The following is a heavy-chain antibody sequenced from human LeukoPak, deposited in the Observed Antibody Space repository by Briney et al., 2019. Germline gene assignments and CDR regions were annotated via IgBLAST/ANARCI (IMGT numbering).Heavy chain of an antibody. CDR2: INPNSGGT. Sequence: ASVKVSCKASGYTFSGYYMHWVRQAPGQGLEWMGWINPNSGGTNYAQKFQGRVTMTRDTSISTSYMELSRLRSDDTAVYYGARGYPLSTTAAGTYFQHWGQGTLVTVSS. CDR3: ARGYPLSTTAAGTYFQH. D-gene: IGHD6-13*01. V-gene: IGHV1-2*02. J-gene: IGHJ1*01. CDR1: GYTFSGYY.